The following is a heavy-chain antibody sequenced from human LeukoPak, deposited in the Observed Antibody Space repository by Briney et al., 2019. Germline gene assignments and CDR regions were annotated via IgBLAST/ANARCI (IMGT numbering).Heavy chain of an antibody. D-gene: IGHD3-10*01. CDR1: GGSISSYY. J-gene: IGHJ4*02. Sequence: SETLSLTCTVSGGSISSYYWSWIRQPPGKGLEWIGYIYYSGSTNYNPSLKSRLTMSLDMSKNQFSLKLSSVTVADTAVYYCARDRAARGLKGYYFDFWGQGKLVTVSS. V-gene: IGHV4-59*12. CDR3: ARDRAARGLKGYYFDF. CDR2: IYYSGST.